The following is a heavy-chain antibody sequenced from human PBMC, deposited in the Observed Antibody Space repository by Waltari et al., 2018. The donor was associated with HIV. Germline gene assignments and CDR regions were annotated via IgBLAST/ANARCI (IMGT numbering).Heavy chain of an antibody. D-gene: IGHD3-16*01. CDR1: GYSFDQFA. CDR3: AREGLMMTFGGIGEFDF. Sequence: QVQLVQSRSELKKPGASVRIACTASGYSFDQFAIPWVRQAPGPRLEWVGRINPCTGYRSVSQKFQGGVTLKADTSANVVYMDLSGLKSGDDSVYYCAREGLMMTFGGIGEFDFWGRGTLVTVSS. J-gene: IGHJ4*02. V-gene: IGHV1-3*01. CDR2: INPCTGYR.